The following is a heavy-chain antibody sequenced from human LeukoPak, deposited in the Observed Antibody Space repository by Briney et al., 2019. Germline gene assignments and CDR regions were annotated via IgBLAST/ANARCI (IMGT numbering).Heavy chain of an antibody. CDR3: ARDTYRFYDY. Sequence: GGSLRLSCTASGFTFSNYWMSWVRLAPGEGLEWVASIKEDGSDKYYVDSVKGRFTISRDNAKNSLYLQMNGLRAEDTAVYYCARDTYRFYDYWGQGTLVTVSS. CDR2: IKEDGSDK. J-gene: IGHJ4*02. CDR1: GFTFSNYW. V-gene: IGHV3-7*01.